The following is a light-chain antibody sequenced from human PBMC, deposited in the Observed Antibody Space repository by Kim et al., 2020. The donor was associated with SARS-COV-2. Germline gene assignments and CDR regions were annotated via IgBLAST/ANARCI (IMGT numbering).Light chain of an antibody. CDR3: NSRDSSGNPWV. CDR1: SLRSYY. Sequence: ALGQTVRITCQGDSLRSYYASWYQQKPGQDPVLVIYGKNNRPSGIPDRFSGSSSGNTASLTITGAQAEDEADYYCNSRDSSGNPWVFGGGTKVTVL. V-gene: IGLV3-19*01. CDR2: GKN. J-gene: IGLJ3*02.